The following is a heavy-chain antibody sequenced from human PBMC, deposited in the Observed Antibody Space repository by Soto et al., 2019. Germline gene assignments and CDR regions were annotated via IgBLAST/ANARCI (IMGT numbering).Heavy chain of an antibody. CDR3: ARDASAVISLDY. V-gene: IGHV1-2*02. Sequence: ASVKVSCKASGYIFTAYSMPWVRQAPGQGLEWVGWFNPNSGDTIYAQKFQGRVTLTGDTSISTVYMELYSVTSDDTAVYLCARDASAVISLDYWGQGTLVTVSS. J-gene: IGHJ4*01. CDR2: FNPNSGDT. CDR1: GYIFTAYS. D-gene: IGHD6-19*01.